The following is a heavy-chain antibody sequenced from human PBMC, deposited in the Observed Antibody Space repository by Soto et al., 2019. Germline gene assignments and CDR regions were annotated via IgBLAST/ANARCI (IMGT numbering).Heavy chain of an antibody. D-gene: IGHD1-26*01. V-gene: IGHV2-26*01. J-gene: IGHJ4*02. Sequence: QVTLKESGPVLVKPTEPLTLTCTVSGFSLSKARMGVSWIRQPPGKALEWLAHIFWNDDRSYNTSLKSRLTISRDTSKSQVVLTMTTVDPVDTGTYLCARALREGLPIYYFDSWGQGTLVTFSS. CDR2: IFWNDDR. CDR1: GFSLSKARMG. CDR3: ARALREGLPIYYFDS.